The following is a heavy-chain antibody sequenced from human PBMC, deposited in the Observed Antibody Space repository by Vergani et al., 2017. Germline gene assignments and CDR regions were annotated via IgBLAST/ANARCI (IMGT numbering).Heavy chain of an antibody. J-gene: IGHJ4*02. CDR3: AKDHWGVPAAIPFDY. D-gene: IGHD2-2*01. CDR1: GFTFSSYA. CDR2: ISGSGGST. V-gene: IGHV3-23*04. Sequence: EVQLVESGGGLVQPGRSLRLSCTASGFTFSSYAMNWVRQAPGKGLEWVSAISGSGGSTYYADSVKGRFTISRDNSKNTLYLQMNSLRAEDTAVYYCAKDHWGVPAAIPFDYWGQGTLVTVSS.